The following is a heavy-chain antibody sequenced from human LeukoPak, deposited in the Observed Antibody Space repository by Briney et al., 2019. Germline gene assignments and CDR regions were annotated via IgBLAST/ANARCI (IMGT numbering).Heavy chain of an antibody. CDR3: ATLSSSSWGYYFDY. D-gene: IGHD6-6*01. V-gene: IGHV1-18*01. Sequence: GASVKVSCKASGYTFTSYGISWVRQAPGQGVEWMGWISAYSGDTNYAQNLQGRVTMTTDTSTSTAYMEVTSLRSDDTAVYYCATLSSSSWGYYFDYWGQGTLVTVSS. J-gene: IGHJ4*02. CDR2: ISAYSGDT. CDR1: GYTFTSYG.